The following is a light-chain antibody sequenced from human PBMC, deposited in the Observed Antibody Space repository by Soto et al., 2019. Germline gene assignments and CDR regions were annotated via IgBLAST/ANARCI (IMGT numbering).Light chain of an antibody. Sequence: QSVLTQPASVSGSPGQSITISCAGTSSDVGRYTYASWYQQHPGKAPKLTIYDVYNRPSGVSTRFSGSKSGNTASLTISGLQAEDEADYYCTSYTSTSTPYVFGGGTKVTVL. CDR2: DVY. V-gene: IGLV2-14*01. CDR1: SSDVGRYTY. CDR3: TSYTSTSTPYV. J-gene: IGLJ1*01.